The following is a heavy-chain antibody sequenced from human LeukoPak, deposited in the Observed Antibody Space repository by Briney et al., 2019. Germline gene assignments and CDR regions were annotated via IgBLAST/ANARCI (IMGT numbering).Heavy chain of an antibody. D-gene: IGHD4-17*01. CDR1: GFTFTSYA. CDR3: AKGGVRPVTTGDY. V-gene: IGHV3-23*01. J-gene: IGHJ4*02. Sequence: GGSLRLSCAASGFTFTSYAMSWVRQAPGKGPEWVSGISESGGSTYYVDSVKGRFTISRDNSKNTVYLQMNSLRAEDTAIYYCAKGGVRPVTTGDYWGQGTLVTVSS. CDR2: ISESGGST.